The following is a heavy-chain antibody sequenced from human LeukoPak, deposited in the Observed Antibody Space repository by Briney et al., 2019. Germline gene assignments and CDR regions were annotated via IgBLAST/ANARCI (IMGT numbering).Heavy chain of an antibody. V-gene: IGHV4-39*07. CDR3: ARDKYYGSSDY. Sequence: SETLSLTCTVSGGSISSSSYYWGWIRQPPGKGLEWIGSIYYSGSTYYNPSLKSRVTISVDTSKNQFSLKLSSVTAADTAVYYCARDKYYGSSDYWGQGTLVTVSS. CDR2: IYYSGST. J-gene: IGHJ4*02. CDR1: GGSISSSSYY. D-gene: IGHD3-10*01.